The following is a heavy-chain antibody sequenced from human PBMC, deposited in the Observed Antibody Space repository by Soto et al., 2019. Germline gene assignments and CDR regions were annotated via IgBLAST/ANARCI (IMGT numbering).Heavy chain of an antibody. CDR1: GYSFTSYW. J-gene: IGHJ6*03. D-gene: IGHD2-15*01. CDR2: IYPGDSDT. V-gene: IGHV5-51*01. Sequence: PGESLKISCKGSGYSFTSYWIGWVRQMPGKGLEWMGIIYPGDSDTRYSPSFQGQVTISADKSISTAYLQWSSLKASDTAMYYCAILPSRYCSGGSCYFYYYYMDVWGKGTTVTVSS. CDR3: AILPSRYCSGGSCYFYYYYMDV.